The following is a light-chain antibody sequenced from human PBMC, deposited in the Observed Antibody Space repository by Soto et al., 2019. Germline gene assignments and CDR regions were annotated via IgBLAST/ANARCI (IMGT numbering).Light chain of an antibody. Sequence: QSALTQPASVSGSPGQSITISCTGTSSDVGGYNYVSWYQQHPGKAPKLMIYEVSNRPSGVSNRFSGSKSGNTASLTISGLQAEDEAAYYCNSYTSSSTLYVFGTGTKLTVL. CDR1: SSDVGGYNY. J-gene: IGLJ1*01. V-gene: IGLV2-14*01. CDR2: EVS. CDR3: NSYTSSSTLYV.